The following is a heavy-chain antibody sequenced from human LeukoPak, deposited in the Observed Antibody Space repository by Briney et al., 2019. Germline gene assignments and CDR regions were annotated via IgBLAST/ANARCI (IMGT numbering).Heavy chain of an antibody. J-gene: IGHJ4*02. CDR1: GFTFSDYY. Sequence: GGSLRLSCAVSGFTFSDYYMNWIRQAPGKGLEWLSYISSSGSSTNHADSVKGRFTISRDNAKNSLYLQMNRLRDEDTAVYYCARGSSGSKFDFWGQGTLVTVSS. CDR2: ISSSGSST. D-gene: IGHD1-26*01. V-gene: IGHV3-11*06. CDR3: ARGSSGSKFDF.